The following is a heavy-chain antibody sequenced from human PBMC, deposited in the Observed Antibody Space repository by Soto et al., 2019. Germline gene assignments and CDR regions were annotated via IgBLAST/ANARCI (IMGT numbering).Heavy chain of an antibody. Sequence: QVQLQESGPGLVKPSQTLSLTCTVSSGSISNGVYYWSWIRQHPGKGLEWIGYIDYSGSTYYNPSLKNRVTISVDTSKNQFSLKLSSVTAADTAVYYCARVMNDAFDIWGQGTMVTVSS. D-gene: IGHD3-16*01. CDR2: IDYSGST. J-gene: IGHJ3*02. CDR3: ARVMNDAFDI. V-gene: IGHV4-31*03. CDR1: SGSISNGVYY.